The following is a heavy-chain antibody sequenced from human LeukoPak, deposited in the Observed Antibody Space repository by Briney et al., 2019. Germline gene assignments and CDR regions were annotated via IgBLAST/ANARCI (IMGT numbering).Heavy chain of an antibody. D-gene: IGHD3-3*01. CDR2: ISSASSTI. V-gene: IGHV3-48*01. CDR1: GFIFSSYS. Sequence: PAGALRLSCAASGFIFSSYSTNWVRQAPGKGLEWISYISSASSTIYYADSVKGRFTISRDNAKNSLYLQMNSLRAEDTAVYYWARDFLYMDVWGKGTTVTVSS. J-gene: IGHJ6*03. CDR3: ARDFLYMDV.